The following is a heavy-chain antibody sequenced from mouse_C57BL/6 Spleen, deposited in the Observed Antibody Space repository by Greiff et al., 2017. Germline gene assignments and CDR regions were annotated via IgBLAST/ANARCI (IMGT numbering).Heavy chain of an antibody. CDR3: ARGASYYFDY. CDR2: INYDGSST. D-gene: IGHD6-1*01. Sequence: DVHLVESEGGLVQPGSSMKLSCTASGFTFSDYYMAWVRQVPEKGLEWVANINYDGSSTYYLDSLKSRFIISRDNDKNILYLQMSSLKSEDTATYYCARGASYYFDYWGQGTTLTVSS. V-gene: IGHV5-16*01. J-gene: IGHJ2*01. CDR1: GFTFSDYY.